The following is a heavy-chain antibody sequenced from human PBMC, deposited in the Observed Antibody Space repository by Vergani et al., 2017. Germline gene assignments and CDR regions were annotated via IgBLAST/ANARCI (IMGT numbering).Heavy chain of an antibody. V-gene: IGHV3-49*04. D-gene: IGHD3-22*01. CDR2: IRSKTSGGST. J-gene: IGHJ4*02. Sequence: VQLVESGGGLVQSGRSLRLSCTTSGFTFGDYAVSWVRQAPGKGLEWRGFIRSKTSGGSTKHAASVKGRFNISRDDSKSIAYLQMNSLKTEDTGVYYCTRESYSSGYYGYWGQGALVTVSS. CDR1: GFTFGDYA. CDR3: TRESYSSGYYGY.